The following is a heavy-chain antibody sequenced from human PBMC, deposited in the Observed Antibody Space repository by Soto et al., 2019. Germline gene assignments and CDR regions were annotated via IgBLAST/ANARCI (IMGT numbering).Heavy chain of an antibody. V-gene: IGHV1-18*01. D-gene: IGHD1-26*01. CDR1: GYTFTSYG. CDR2: ISAYNGNT. Sequence: QVQLVQSGAEVKKPGASVKVSCKASGYTFTSYGISWVRQAPGQGLEWMGWISAYNGNTNYAQKLHVRVTTTTATATSTAYMELRSRRSDDTAVDYCWGGAQELELPSYYYYMDVWGKGTTVTVSS. J-gene: IGHJ6*03. CDR3: WGGAQELELPSYYYYMDV.